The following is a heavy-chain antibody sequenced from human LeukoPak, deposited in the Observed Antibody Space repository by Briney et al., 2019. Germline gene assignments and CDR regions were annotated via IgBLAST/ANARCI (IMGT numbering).Heavy chain of an antibody. Sequence: GGSLRVSCAASGFTFSDHYMDGVRQAPGKGLEWVANIKQDGSEKYYVDSVKGRFTISRDNAKNSLYLQMNSLRAEDTAVYYCARDEEWLLFDYWGQGTLVTVSS. CDR1: GFTFSDHY. J-gene: IGHJ4*02. CDR3: ARDEEWLLFDY. CDR2: IKQDGSEK. V-gene: IGHV3-7*01. D-gene: IGHD3-3*01.